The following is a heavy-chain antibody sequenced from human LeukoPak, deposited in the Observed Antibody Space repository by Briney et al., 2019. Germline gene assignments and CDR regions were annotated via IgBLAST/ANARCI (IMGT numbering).Heavy chain of an antibody. CDR2: INPNSGGT. D-gene: IGHD6-19*01. J-gene: IGHJ4*02. CDR3: ARAPWSSGWYFFDY. CDR1: GYTFTGYY. V-gene: IGHV1-2*02. Sequence: ASVKVSCKASGYTFTGYYMHWVRQAPGQGLEWMGWINPNSGGTNYAQKFQGRVTMTRDTSISTAYMELSRLRSDDTAVYYCARAPWSSGWYFFDYWGQGTLVIVSS.